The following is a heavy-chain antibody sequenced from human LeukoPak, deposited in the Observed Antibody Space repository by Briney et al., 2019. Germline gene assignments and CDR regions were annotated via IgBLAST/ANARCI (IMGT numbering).Heavy chain of an antibody. Sequence: SVKVSCKASGGTFSSYAISWVRQAPGQGLEWMGGIIPIFGTENYAQRFQGRVTITTDESTSTAYMELSSLRSEDTAVYYCARPRERGYSYGYIYWGQGTLVTVSS. CDR3: ARPRERGYSYGYIY. CDR2: IIPIFGTE. J-gene: IGHJ4*02. D-gene: IGHD5-18*01. V-gene: IGHV1-69*05. CDR1: GGTFSSYA.